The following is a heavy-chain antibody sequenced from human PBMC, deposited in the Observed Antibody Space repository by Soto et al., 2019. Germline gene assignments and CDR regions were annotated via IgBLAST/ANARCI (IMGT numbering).Heavy chain of an antibody. D-gene: IGHD3-10*01. J-gene: IGHJ3*02. V-gene: IGHV3-30-3*02. CDR2: IVPDGRNQ. Sequence: PGGSLRLSCVASGSPFDVHGVRQAPGKGPEWVAHIVPDGRNQYYADSVKGRFTISRDNSKSTVSLHMNSLRAEDTAVYYCVKHRGNPSGAFDIWGQGTMVTVSS. CDR1: GSPFD. CDR3: VKHRGNPSGAFDI.